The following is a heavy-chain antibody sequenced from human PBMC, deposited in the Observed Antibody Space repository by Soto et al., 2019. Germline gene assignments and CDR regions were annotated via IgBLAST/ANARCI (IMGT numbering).Heavy chain of an antibody. CDR3: ARGRKWLGFFDY. CDR2: INSDGSST. D-gene: IGHD6-19*01. CDR1: GFTFSSYW. J-gene: IGHJ4*02. Sequence: PGGSLRLSCAASGFTFSSYWMHWVRQAPGKGLVWVSRINSDGSSTSYADSVKGRFTISRDNAKNTLYLQMNSLRAEDTAVYYCARGRKWLGFFDYWGQGTLVTVSS. V-gene: IGHV3-74*01.